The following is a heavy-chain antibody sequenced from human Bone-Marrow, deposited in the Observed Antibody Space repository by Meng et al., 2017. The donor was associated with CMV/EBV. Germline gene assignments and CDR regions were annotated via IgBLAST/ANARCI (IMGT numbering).Heavy chain of an antibody. CDR1: GGSVSSGSYY. CDR3: ARDLGGSSGWNTHVDY. CDR2: IYYSGST. J-gene: IGHJ4*02. V-gene: IGHV4-61*01. D-gene: IGHD6-19*01. Sequence: GSLRLSCTVSGGSVSSGSYYWSWIRQPPGKGLEWIGYIYYSGSTNYNPSLKSRVTISVDTSKNQFSLKLSSVTAADTAVYYCARDLGGSSGWNTHVDYWGQGTLVTVSS.